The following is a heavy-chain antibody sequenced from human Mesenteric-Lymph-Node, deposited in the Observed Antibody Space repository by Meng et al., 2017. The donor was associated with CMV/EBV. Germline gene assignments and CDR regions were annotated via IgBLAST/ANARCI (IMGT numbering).Heavy chain of an antibody. J-gene: IGHJ4*02. CDR3: AREGNSGYPAY. CDR2: INTNTGSP. V-gene: IGHV7-4-1*02. Sequence: SCKASGYSFTNYALSWVRQAPGQGLEWIGWINTNTGSPTYAQGFTGRFVFSLDTSVSTAYLQISSLKAEDTAVYYCAREGNSGYPAYWGQGTLVTVSS. D-gene: IGHD5-12*01. CDR1: GYSFTNYA.